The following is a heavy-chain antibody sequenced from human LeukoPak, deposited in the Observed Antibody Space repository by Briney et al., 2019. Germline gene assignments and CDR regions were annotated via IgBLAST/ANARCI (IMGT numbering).Heavy chain of an antibody. V-gene: IGHV4-38-2*02. D-gene: IGHD3-10*01. CDR1: GYSISSGYY. CDR3: ARQYYYGSGSFNWFDP. Sequence: SETLSLTCTVSGYSISSGYYWGWIRQPPGKGLEWIGSIYHSGSTYYNPSLKSRVTISVDTSKNQFSLKLSSVTAADTAVYYCARQYYYGSGSFNWFDPWGQGTLVTVSS. CDR2: IYHSGST. J-gene: IGHJ5*02.